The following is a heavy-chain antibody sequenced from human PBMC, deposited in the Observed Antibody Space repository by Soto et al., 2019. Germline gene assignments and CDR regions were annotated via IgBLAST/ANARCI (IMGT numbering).Heavy chain of an antibody. Sequence: ASVKVSCKASGYTFTSDGISWVRQAPGQGLEWMGWISAYNGNTNYAQKLQGRVTMTTDTSTSTAYMELRSLRSDDTAVYYCARDYSSGWLYYFDYWGQGTLVTVSS. J-gene: IGHJ4*02. CDR1: GYTFTSDG. CDR3: ARDYSSGWLYYFDY. V-gene: IGHV1-18*04. CDR2: ISAYNGNT. D-gene: IGHD6-19*01.